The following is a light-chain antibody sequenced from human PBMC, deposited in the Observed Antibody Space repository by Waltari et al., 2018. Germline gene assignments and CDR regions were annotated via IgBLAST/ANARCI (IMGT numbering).Light chain of an antibody. CDR2: NPN. J-gene: IGLJ3*02. CDR3: AAWDDSLGAV. Sequence: QSVLTQPPSASGTPGQRVTISFSGSFSNLGSNSVNWYQQLPGTSPRLLIYNPNQGPSGVPHRFSASKSGTSASLAITGLQSEDEAYYYCAAWDDSLGAVFGGGTKLTVL. V-gene: IGLV1-44*01. CDR1: FSNLGSNS.